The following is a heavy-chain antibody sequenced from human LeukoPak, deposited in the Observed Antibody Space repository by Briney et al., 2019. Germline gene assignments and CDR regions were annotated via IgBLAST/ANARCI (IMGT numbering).Heavy chain of an antibody. V-gene: IGHV3-23*01. CDR1: GFSLSTYA. CDR2: ISGSGGKT. CDR3: AKDTTAWWYHRAYMNV. J-gene: IGHJ6*03. D-gene: IGHD2-15*01. Sequence: GGSLRLSCAASGFSLSTYALSWVRQAPGGGLAWVAAISGSGGKTYQADSVKGRFTISKDNSENTLSLQIDSLRAEDPAVYFFAKDTTAWWYHRAYMNVWGKEPTVSVSS.